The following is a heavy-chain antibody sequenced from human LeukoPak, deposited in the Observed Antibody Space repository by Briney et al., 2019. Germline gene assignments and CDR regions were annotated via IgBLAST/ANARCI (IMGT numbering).Heavy chain of an antibody. V-gene: IGHV3-48*01. Sequence: GGSLRLSRAASGFTFSSFSMNWVRQAPGKGLEWVSYISSSSSTIYYADSVKGRFTISRDNAKNSLYLQMNSLRAEDTAVYYCARVPYYYDSSGFDYRGQGTLVTVSS. D-gene: IGHD3-22*01. J-gene: IGHJ4*02. CDR3: ARVPYYYDSSGFDY. CDR1: GFTFSSFS. CDR2: ISSSSSTI.